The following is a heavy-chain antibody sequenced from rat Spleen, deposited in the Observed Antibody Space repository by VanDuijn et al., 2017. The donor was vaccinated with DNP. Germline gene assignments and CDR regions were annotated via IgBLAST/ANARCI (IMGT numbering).Heavy chain of an antibody. CDR2: IDSAGST. J-gene: IGHJ2*01. CDR1: GYSITSNHK. D-gene: IGHD1-1*01. V-gene: IGHV3-3*01. Sequence: EVQLQESGPGLVKPSQSLSLTCSVTGYSITSNHKWTWIRKFPGNELEWMGYIDSAGSTNYNPSLKSRFSITRDTSKNQFFLQVTSVRNEDTATYYCASTVVTLFDYWGQGVMVTVSS. CDR3: ASTVVTLFDY.